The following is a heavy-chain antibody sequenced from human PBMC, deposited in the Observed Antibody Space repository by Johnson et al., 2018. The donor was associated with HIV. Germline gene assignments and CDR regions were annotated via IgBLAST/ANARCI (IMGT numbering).Heavy chain of an antibody. J-gene: IGHJ3*02. Sequence: VQLVESGGGVVQPGGSLRLSCAASGFTFSSYAMHWVRQAPGKGLEYVSAISSNGGSTYYANSVKGRFTISRDNSKNTLYLQMGSLRAEDMAVYYCAREASGSLDAFDIWGQGTMVTVSS. D-gene: IGHD1-26*01. CDR3: AREASGSLDAFDI. V-gene: IGHV3-64*01. CDR1: GFTFSSYA. CDR2: ISSNGGST.